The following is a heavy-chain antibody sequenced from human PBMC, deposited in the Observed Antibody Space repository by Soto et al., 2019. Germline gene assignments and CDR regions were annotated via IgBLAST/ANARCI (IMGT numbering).Heavy chain of an antibody. V-gene: IGHV3-33*01. CDR2: ISYDGRNK. Sequence: QVQSVEFGGGVVQPGTSLRLSCAVSGFTFSNHGMHWVRQAPGKGLEWVAFISYDGRNKDYADSLKGRFTISRDNFKDTLFLQMNTLRGDATAVYYCARDRGWSRSHYFDSWGQGTLVTVSS. CDR3: ARDRGWSRSHYFDS. J-gene: IGHJ4*02. D-gene: IGHD2-15*01. CDR1: GFTFSNHG.